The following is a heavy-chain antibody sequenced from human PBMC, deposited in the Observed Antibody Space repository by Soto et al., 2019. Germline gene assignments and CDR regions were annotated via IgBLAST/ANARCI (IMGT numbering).Heavy chain of an antibody. CDR1: GYTFSSYA. D-gene: IGHD6-13*01. CDR3: ARGYSSSWAYYFDY. Sequence: SVKVSCKASGYTFSSYAISWVRQAPGQGLEWMGGIIPIFGTANYAQKFQGRVTITADESTSTAYMELSSLRSEDTAVYYCARGYSSSWAYYFDYWGQGTLVTVSS. CDR2: IIPIFGTA. V-gene: IGHV1-69*13. J-gene: IGHJ4*02.